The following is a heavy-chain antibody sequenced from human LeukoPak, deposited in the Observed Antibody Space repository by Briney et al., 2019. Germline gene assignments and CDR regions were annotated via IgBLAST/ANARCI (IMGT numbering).Heavy chain of an antibody. D-gene: IGHD3-10*01. J-gene: IGHJ6*03. V-gene: IGHV4-34*01. CDR2: INHSGST. CDR3: ARGKGVYYGSGSYYKRDYYYYYMDV. CDR1: GGSFSGYY. Sequence: PSETLSLTCAVYGGSFSGYYWSWIRQPPGKVLEWIGEINHSGSTNYNPSLKSRVTISVDTSKNQFSLKLSSVTAADTAVYYCARGKGVYYGSGSYYKRDYYYYYMDVWGKGTTVTVSS.